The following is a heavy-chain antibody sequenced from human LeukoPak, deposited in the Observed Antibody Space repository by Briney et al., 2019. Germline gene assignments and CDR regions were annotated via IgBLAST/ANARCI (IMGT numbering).Heavy chain of an antibody. J-gene: IGHJ6*02. D-gene: IGHD1-26*01. V-gene: IGHV4-39*01. Sequence: SETLSLTCTVSGGSISSSSYYWGWIRQPPGTGLEWIGSIYYSGSTYYNPSLKSRVTISVDTSKNQFSLKLSSVTAADTAVYYCASERSDYDEKTVYYYYGMDVWGQGTTVTVSS. CDR3: ASERSDYDEKTVYYYYGMDV. CDR2: IYYSGST. CDR1: GGSISSSSYY.